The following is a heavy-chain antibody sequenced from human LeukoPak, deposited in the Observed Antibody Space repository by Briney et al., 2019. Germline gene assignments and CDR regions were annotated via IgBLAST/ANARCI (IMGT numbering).Heavy chain of an antibody. CDR3: ARDIHDSSGYYYDY. Sequence: GGSLRLSCVASGFTFSGYTMSWVRQAPGKGPEWISDVSARGDKTYYADSVKGRFTVSRDNSKDTLFLQMISLRAEDTALYYCARDIHDSSGYYYDYWGQGTLVTVSP. CDR2: VSARGDKT. CDR1: GFTFSGYT. J-gene: IGHJ4*02. V-gene: IGHV3-23*01. D-gene: IGHD3-22*01.